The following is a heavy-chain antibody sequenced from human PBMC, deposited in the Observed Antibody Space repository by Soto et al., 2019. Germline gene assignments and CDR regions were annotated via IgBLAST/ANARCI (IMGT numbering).Heavy chain of an antibody. J-gene: IGHJ6*02. V-gene: IGHV5-51*03. CDR1: GYPFTTYW. CDR2: INPNDSNT. Sequence: PGDSLTISRKSSGYPFTTYWIGWLRQMPGKGLEWMGIINPNDSNTRYRPSFEGQVTISVDRSISTAYLQWSSLKASDTAIYYCARREDFYYSYNGMDVWGQGTTVTVSS. CDR3: ARREDFYYSYNGMDV.